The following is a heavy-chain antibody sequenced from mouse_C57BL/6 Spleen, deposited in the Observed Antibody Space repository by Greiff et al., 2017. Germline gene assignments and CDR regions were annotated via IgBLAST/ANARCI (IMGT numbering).Heavy chain of an antibody. CDR3: ARARAYDGYYPFAY. D-gene: IGHD2-3*01. J-gene: IGHJ3*01. Sequence: VQLQQSGAELVKPGASVKISCKASGYAFSSYWMNWVKQRPGKGLEWIGQIYPGDGDTNYNGKFKGKATLTADKSSSTAYMQLSSLTSEDSAVYFCARARAYDGYYPFAYWGQGTLVTVSA. CDR2: IYPGDGDT. CDR1: GYAFSSYW. V-gene: IGHV1-80*01.